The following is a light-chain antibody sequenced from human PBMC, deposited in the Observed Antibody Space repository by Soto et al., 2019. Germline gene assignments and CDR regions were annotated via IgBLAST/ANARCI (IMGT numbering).Light chain of an antibody. J-gene: IGLJ1*01. CDR2: SND. CDR1: RTNIGSNA. V-gene: IGLV1-47*02. Sequence: QSVLTQSPSASGTPGQKITISCSGSRTNIGSNAVYWYQQVPGSAPRLLMHSNDQRPSGIPDRFSGSRSGTSASLAVSGLRSEDGADYYCSAWDDSLGGYVFGTGTKVTVL. CDR3: SAWDDSLGGYV.